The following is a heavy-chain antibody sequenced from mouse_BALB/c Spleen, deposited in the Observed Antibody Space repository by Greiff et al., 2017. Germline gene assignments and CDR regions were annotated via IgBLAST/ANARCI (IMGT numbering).Heavy chain of an antibody. V-gene: IGHV1-4*02. CDR1: GYTFTSYT. CDR3: ARLMITTDYYAMDY. Sequence: AAELARPGASVKMSCKASGYTFTSYTMHWVKQRPGQGLEWIGYINPSSGYTEYNQKFKDKTTLTADKSSSTAYMQLSSLTSEDSAVYYCARLMITTDYYAMDYWGQGTSVTVSS. CDR2: INPSSGYT. D-gene: IGHD2-4*01. J-gene: IGHJ4*01.